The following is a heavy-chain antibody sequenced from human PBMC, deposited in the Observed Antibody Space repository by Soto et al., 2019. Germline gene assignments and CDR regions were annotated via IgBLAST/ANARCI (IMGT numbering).Heavy chain of an antibody. Sequence: EVQLVQSGAEVKKPGESLKISCKGSGYSFNTYWIGWVRQMPGKGLEWMGIIYPVDSESRYSPSFQGQVTISVDKSINTAYLQWSSLKASDTAMYYCARAIGYCSGSSCYTFDFWGQGTLVTVSS. V-gene: IGHV5-51*01. J-gene: IGHJ4*02. CDR2: IYPVDSES. CDR1: GYSFNTYW. CDR3: ARAIGYCSGSSCYTFDF. D-gene: IGHD2-15*01.